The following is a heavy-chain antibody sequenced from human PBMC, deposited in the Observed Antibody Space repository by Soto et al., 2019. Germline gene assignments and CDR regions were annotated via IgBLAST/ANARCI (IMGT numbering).Heavy chain of an antibody. V-gene: IGHV4-4*02. Sequence: QVQLQESGPGLVKPSGTLSLTCAVSGGSISSSNWWRWVRQPPGKGLEWIGEIFHNGNTYSNPSLTGRVTMSVDKPKTQFSLNLNSATAADTAMNYCASRTYAMDVWGQGTTVTVSS. CDR1: GGSISSSNW. CDR2: IFHNGNT. J-gene: IGHJ6*02. CDR3: ASRTYAMDV.